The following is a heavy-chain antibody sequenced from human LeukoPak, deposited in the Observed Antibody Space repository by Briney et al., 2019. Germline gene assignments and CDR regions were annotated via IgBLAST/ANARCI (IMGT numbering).Heavy chain of an antibody. J-gene: IGHJ4*02. V-gene: IGHV3-30*03. CDR3: ASRWELPGPYYFDY. CDR2: ISYDGSNK. D-gene: IGHD1-26*01. CDR1: GFTFSSYG. Sequence: GGSLRLSCAASGFTFSSYGMHWVRQAPGKGLEWVAVISYDGSNKYYADSVKGRFTISRGNSKNTLYLQMNSLRDEDTAVYYCASRWELPGPYYFDYWGQGTLVTVSS.